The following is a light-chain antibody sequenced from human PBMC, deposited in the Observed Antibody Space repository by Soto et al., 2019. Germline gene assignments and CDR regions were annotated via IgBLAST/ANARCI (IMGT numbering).Light chain of an antibody. J-gene: IGKJ4*01. CDR2: LGS. V-gene: IGKV2-28*01. CDR1: QSLLHSNGHNY. Sequence: DIVMSQSPLSLPVTPGEPASISCRSSQSLLHSNGHNYLEWYVQKPGQSPQLLIYLGSTRASGVPDRFSGSGSGTHFTLNISRVEADDVGVYYCMQSVQALSFGGGNKVEIK. CDR3: MQSVQALS.